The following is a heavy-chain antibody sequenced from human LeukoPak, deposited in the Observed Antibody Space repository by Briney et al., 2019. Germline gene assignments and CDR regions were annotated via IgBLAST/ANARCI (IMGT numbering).Heavy chain of an antibody. CDR1: GFTFSSYA. D-gene: IGHD3-22*01. Sequence: GGSLRLSCAASGFTFSSYAMSWVRQAPGKGLEWVSSISGSGGSTYYAGSVQGRFTISRDNSKNTLYLQMNSLRAEDTAVYYCAKNGGYHYYDSSGYYHDSWGQGTLDTVSS. J-gene: IGHJ4*02. CDR3: AKNGGYHYYDSSGYYHDS. CDR2: ISGSGGST. V-gene: IGHV3-23*01.